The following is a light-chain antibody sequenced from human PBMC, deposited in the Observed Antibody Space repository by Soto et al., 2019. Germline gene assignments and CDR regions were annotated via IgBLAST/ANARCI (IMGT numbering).Light chain of an antibody. CDR2: EVS. J-gene: IGLJ1*01. CDR1: SSDVGGYNF. V-gene: IGLV2-8*01. CDR3: STYGGSDNYV. Sequence: QSSLTHPPSSSGSPGQSVTISCTGTSSDVGGYNFVSWYQHHPGKAPKLMIYEVSQRPSGVPDRFSGSKSGNTASLTVSGLQAEDEADYYCSTYGGSDNYVFGTGTKVTV.